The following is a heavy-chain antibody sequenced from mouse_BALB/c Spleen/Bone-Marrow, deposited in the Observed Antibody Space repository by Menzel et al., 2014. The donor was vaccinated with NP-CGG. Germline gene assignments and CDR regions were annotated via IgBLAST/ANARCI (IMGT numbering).Heavy chain of an antibody. CDR3: ARHAYYDQTEVSFVY. J-gene: IGHJ3*01. V-gene: IGHV5-9-2*01. CDR2: ISGGGSYT. CDR1: GFTFSSYG. Sequence: EVQRVESGGNLVKSGGSLKLSCAASGFTFSSYGMSWVRQTPEKRLEWVATISGGGSYTFYPDSVKGRFTISRDNAKNNLYLQLSSLGSEDTALYYCARHAYYDQTEVSFVYWGQGTLVTVSA. D-gene: IGHD2-4*01.